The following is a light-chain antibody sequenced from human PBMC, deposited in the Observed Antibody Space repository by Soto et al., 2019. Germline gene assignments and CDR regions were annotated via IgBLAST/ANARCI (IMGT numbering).Light chain of an antibody. V-gene: IGKV1-33*01. J-gene: IGKJ4*01. CDR3: QQYDHFPLT. Sequence: DIQMTQSPSSLSASVGDRVTITCQTSQDISTFLNWYQQIPGEAPKLLIREASNLRTGVPSRFSGSGSGTDFILTISSLQPEDIATYFCQQYDHFPLTFGGGTKVEIK. CDR2: EAS. CDR1: QDISTF.